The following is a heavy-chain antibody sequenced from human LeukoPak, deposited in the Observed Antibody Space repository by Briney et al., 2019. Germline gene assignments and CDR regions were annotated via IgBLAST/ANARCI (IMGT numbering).Heavy chain of an antibody. D-gene: IGHD6-19*01. CDR3: ARVRSGWYGGSYFDY. J-gene: IGHJ4*02. V-gene: IGHV4-34*01. CDR2: INHSGST. Sequence: SETLSLTCAVYGGSFSGYYWSWIRQPPGKGLEWIGEINHSGSTNYNPSLESRVTISVDTSKNQFSLKLSSVTAADTAVYYCARVRSGWYGGSYFDYWGQGTLVTVSS. CDR1: GGSFSGYY.